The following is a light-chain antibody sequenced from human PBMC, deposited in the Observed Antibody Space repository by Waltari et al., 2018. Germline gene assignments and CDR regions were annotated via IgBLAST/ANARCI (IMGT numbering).Light chain of an antibody. Sequence: DIVMTQSPLSLPVTPGEPASISFRSSQSLLFSNGDNYLDWYLQKPGEPPQLLIYLGSNRASGVPDRFSGSASGTYFTLKISRVEAEDVGVYYCMQSLQTPLTFGGGTKVELK. V-gene: IGKV2-28*01. CDR1: QSLLFSNGDNY. CDR2: LGS. J-gene: IGKJ4*01. CDR3: MQSLQTPLT.